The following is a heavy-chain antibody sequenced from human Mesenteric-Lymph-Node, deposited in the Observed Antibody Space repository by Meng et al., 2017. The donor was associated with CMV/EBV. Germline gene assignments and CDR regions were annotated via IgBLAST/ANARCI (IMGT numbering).Heavy chain of an antibody. J-gene: IGHJ3*02. CDR1: GLTFDNYG. CDR2: ITWNGGST. D-gene: IGHD1-1*01. CDR3: ARGPNDELAFDI. V-gene: IGHV3-20*04. Sequence: GESLKISCAASGLTFDNYGMSWVRQTPGKGLEWVSDITWNGGSTGYADSVKGRFTISRDDAKNFLYLQMNSLRVEDTALYYCARGPNDELAFDIWSQGTMVTVPS.